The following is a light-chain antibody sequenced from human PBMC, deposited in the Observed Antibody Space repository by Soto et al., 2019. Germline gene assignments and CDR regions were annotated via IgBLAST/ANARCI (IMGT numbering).Light chain of an antibody. Sequence: QSVLTQPPSVSGAPGQRVTISCTGSSSNIGAGYDVHWYQQLPGTAPKLLIYGNSNRPSGVPDRFSGSKSGTSASLAITGLQAEDEADYYCQSYHTSQEVFGTGTKVTVL. CDR3: QSYHTSQEV. J-gene: IGLJ1*01. CDR2: GNS. CDR1: SSNIGAGYD. V-gene: IGLV1-40*01.